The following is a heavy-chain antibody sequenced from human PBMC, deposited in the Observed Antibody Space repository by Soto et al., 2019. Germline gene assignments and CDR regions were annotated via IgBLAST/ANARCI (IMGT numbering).Heavy chain of an antibody. J-gene: IGHJ6*02. CDR2: IYYSGST. Sequence: SETLSLTCTVSGGSISSYYWSWIRQPPGKGLEWIGYIYYSGSTNYNPSLKSRVTISVDTSKNQFSLKLSSVTAADTAVYYCARSGGAAARAYYYYYGMDVWGQGTTVTVSS. CDR1: GGSISSYY. CDR3: ARSGGAAARAYYYYYGMDV. V-gene: IGHV4-59*01. D-gene: IGHD6-6*01.